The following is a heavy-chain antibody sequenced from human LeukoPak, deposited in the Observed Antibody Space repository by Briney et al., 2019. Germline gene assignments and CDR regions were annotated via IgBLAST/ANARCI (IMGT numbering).Heavy chain of an antibody. J-gene: IGHJ6*02. CDR3: VRDKWVKAGNDWLLYGWDV. CDR2: IYYSGKV. Sequence: SQTLSLTCSVSGVSVSSGNNYWTWVRQPPGKGLEWIGYIYYSGKVYYNPSLESPVAISLDTSKNQFSLKLNSVTAADTAVYFCVRDKWVKAGNDWLLYGWDVWGQGTTVSVSS. V-gene: IGHV4-30-4*01. D-gene: IGHD5-12*01. CDR1: GVSVSSGNNY.